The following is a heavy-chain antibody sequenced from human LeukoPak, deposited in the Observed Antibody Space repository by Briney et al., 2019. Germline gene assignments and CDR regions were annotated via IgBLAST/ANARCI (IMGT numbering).Heavy chain of an antibody. CDR3: AGTGYSSGWRDY. CDR1: GGSISSGGYY. Sequence: SETLSLTCTVSGGSISSGGYYWSWIRQHPGKGLEWIGYIYYSGSTYYNPSLKSRVTISVDTSKNQLSLKLSSVTAADTAVYYCAGTGYSSGWRDYWGQGTLVTVSS. J-gene: IGHJ4*02. V-gene: IGHV4-31*03. D-gene: IGHD6-19*01. CDR2: IYYSGST.